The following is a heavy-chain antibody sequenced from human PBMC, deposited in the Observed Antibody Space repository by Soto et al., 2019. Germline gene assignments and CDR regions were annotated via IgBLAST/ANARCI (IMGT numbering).Heavy chain of an antibody. J-gene: IGHJ4*02. CDR1: GYTFTRSG. V-gene: IGHV1-2*04. Sequence: ASVKVSCKASGYTFTRSGISWVRQAPGQGLEWMGWINPNSGGTNYAQKFQGWVTMTRDTSTSTVYMELSSLRSEDTAVYYCARETMVRGVLIDDWGQGTLVTVSS. D-gene: IGHD3-10*01. CDR2: INPNSGGT. CDR3: ARETMVRGVLIDD.